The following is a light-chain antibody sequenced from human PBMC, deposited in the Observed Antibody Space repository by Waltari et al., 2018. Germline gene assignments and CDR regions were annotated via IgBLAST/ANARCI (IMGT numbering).Light chain of an antibody. CDR1: SSSSVAHYY. CDR3: QSYDSGLSGWV. J-gene: IGLJ3*02. V-gene: IGLV1-40*01. Sequence: QSVLTQPPSVSGAPGQRVTSPRTESSSSSVAHYYVHGYRQRPGTAPKLLFSGNNNPPSGVPARFSGSRSGTSASLAIAGLQAEDEADYYCQSYDSGLSGWVFGGGTKLTVL. CDR2: GNN.